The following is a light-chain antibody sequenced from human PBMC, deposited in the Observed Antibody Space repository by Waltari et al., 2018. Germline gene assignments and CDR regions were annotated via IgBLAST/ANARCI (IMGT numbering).Light chain of an antibody. CDR3: CSYAGSSTYV. CDR2: EGS. J-gene: IGLJ1*01. CDR1: SSDVGCYNL. Sequence: QSALTQPASVSGSPGQSITISCTGTSSDVGCYNLVSWYQQHQGNAPKLMIYEGSKRPSGVSNRFSGSSSGNTASLTISGLQAEDEADYYCCSYAGSSTYVFGTGTKVTVL. V-gene: IGLV2-23*01.